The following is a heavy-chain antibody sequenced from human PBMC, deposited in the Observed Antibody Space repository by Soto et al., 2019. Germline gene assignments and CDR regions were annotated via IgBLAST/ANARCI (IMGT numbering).Heavy chain of an antibody. V-gene: IGHV3-33*01. D-gene: IGHD5-18*01. CDR3: ARGNSSGYAYYYGMDV. Sequence: GGSLRLSCAASGFTFSSYGMHWVRQAPGKGLEWVAVIWYDGSNKYYADSVKGRFTISRDNSKNTLYLQMNSLRAEDTAVYYCARGNSSGYAYYYGMDVWGQGTTVTVSS. J-gene: IGHJ6*02. CDR2: IWYDGSNK. CDR1: GFTFSSYG.